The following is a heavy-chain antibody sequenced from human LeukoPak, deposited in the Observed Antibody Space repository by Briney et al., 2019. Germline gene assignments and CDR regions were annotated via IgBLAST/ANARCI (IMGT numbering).Heavy chain of an antibody. J-gene: IGHJ3*02. CDR2: ISSSGSYI. Sequence: GGSLGLSCAVSGFTFISYSMNWVRQAPGKGLEWVSSISSSGSYIYYADSVKGRFTISRDNAQNSLYLQMNSLRAEDTAVYYCARSWRDGSGNYYPYDAFDIWGQGTMVTVSS. CDR3: ARSWRDGSGNYYPYDAFDI. V-gene: IGHV3-21*01. CDR1: GFTFISYS. D-gene: IGHD3-10*01.